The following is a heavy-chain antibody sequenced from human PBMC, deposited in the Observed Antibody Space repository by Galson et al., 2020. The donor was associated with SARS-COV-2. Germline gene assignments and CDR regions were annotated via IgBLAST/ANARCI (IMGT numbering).Heavy chain of an antibody. CDR3: ARDQWFGDVLQPFFYYMGV. J-gene: IGHJ6*03. CDR1: GASISSESYY. CDR2: IYRDGNT. D-gene: IGHD3-10*01. V-gene: IGHV4-61*09. Sequence: SETLSLTCTVSGASISSESYYWSWIRQPAGKGLEWIGHIYRDGNTKYNPSLRSRAAISLDTSKNQFSLKLTSVTAADTAVYYCARDQWFGDVLQPFFYYMGVWGSGTTVTVSS.